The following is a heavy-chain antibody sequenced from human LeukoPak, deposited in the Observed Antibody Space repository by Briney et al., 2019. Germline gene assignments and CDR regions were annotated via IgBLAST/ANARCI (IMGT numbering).Heavy chain of an antibody. CDR1: GGSISSGSYY. D-gene: IGHD1-26*01. V-gene: IGHV4-61*02. Sequence: PSETLSLTCTVSGGSISSGSYYWSWIRQPAGKGLAWIGRIYTSGSTNYNPSLRSRVTISVDTPNNQFSLNLRSPTAPDKAEHVCARVIHRIVGATTVLLAYWGQGTRVSVPS. J-gene: IGHJ4*02. CDR2: IYTSGST. CDR3: ARVIHRIVGATTVLLAY.